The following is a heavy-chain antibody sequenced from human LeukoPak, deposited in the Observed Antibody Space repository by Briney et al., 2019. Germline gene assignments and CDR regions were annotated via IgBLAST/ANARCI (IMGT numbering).Heavy chain of an antibody. V-gene: IGHV3-74*01. D-gene: IGHD3-22*01. CDR1: GFTFSTYW. Sequence: PGGSLRLSCAASGFTFSTYWMHWVCQAPGKGLVWVSRIKSDGSTNYADSVKGRFTISRDNANNTLSLQMNSLRPEDTGVYYCARAPSEIGGYYPEYFRHWGQGTLVTVSS. J-gene: IGHJ1*01. CDR2: IKSDGST. CDR3: ARAPSEIGGYYPEYFRH.